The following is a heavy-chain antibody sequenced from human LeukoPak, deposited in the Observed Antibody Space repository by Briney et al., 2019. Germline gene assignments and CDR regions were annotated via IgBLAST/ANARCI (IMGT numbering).Heavy chain of an antibody. CDR3: AKGSNYEYYYYGMDV. V-gene: IGHV3-23*01. D-gene: IGHD4-4*01. CDR2: ISGSGGST. Sequence: GGSLRLSCAASGFTFSSYAMSWVRQAPGKGLEWVSAISGSGGSTYYADSVKGRFTISRDNSKNTLYLQMNSLRAEDTAVYYCAKGSNYEYYYYGMDVWGQGTTVTVSS. J-gene: IGHJ6*02. CDR1: GFTFSSYA.